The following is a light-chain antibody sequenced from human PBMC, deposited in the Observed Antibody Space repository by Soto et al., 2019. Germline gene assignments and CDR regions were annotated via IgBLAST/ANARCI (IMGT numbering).Light chain of an antibody. J-gene: IGLJ2*01. Sequence: QSVLTQPPSVSGAPGQRVTISCTGTSYNIGAGFDVHWYQQLPGTAPKLLISGNINRPSGVPDRISGSRSGTSASLAITGLQAEDEGDFYCQSYDTSLRGALFGGGTQLTVL. CDR2: GNI. CDR3: QSYDTSLRGAL. CDR1: SYNIGAGFD. V-gene: IGLV1-40*01.